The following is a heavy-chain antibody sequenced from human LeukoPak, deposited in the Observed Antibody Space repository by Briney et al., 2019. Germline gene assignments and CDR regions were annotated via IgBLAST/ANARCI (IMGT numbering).Heavy chain of an antibody. V-gene: IGHV4-59*01. Sequence: SETLSLTCTVSGGSISSYYWSWIRQPPGKGLEWIGYIYYSGSTNYNPSLKSRVTISVDTSKNQFSLKLSSVTAADTAVYYCARVGYSGYEGFFDYWGQGTLVTVSS. D-gene: IGHD5-12*01. J-gene: IGHJ4*02. CDR1: GGSISSYY. CDR3: ARVGYSGYEGFFDY. CDR2: IYYSGST.